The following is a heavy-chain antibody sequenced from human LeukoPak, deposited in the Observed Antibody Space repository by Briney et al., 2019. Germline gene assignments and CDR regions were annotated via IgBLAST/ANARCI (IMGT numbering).Heavy chain of an antibody. D-gene: IGHD5-18*01. CDR1: GGTFSSYA. J-gene: IGHJ5*02. CDR2: IIPIFGTA. Sequence: SVKVSCKASGGTFSSYAISWVRQAPGQGLEWMGGIIPIFGTANYAQKFQGRVTITADKSTSTAYMELSSLRSEDTAVYYCARDLVSGYSHGYVWFDPWGQGTLVTVSS. V-gene: IGHV1-69*06. CDR3: ARDLVSGYSHGYVWFDP.